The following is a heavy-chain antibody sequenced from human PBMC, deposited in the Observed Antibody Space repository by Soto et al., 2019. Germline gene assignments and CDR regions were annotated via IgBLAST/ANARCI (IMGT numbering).Heavy chain of an antibody. D-gene: IGHD2-21*01. J-gene: IGHJ6*03. CDR1: GGSITTTNW. V-gene: IGHV4-4*02. CDR3: ARGGISHWAYFYYMDV. Sequence: SETLSLTCAVSGGSITTTNWWGWVRQPPGKGLEWIGEINHLGSINYNPSLKSRVTMSVDTSKNQFSLTLNSVTAADTATYYCARGGISHWAYFYYMDVWDRGTTVTVSS. CDR2: INHLGSI.